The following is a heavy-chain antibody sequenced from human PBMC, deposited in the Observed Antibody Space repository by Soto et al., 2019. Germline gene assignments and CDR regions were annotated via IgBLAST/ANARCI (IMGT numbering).Heavy chain of an antibody. V-gene: IGHV3-66*01. CDR1: GFTVSNNY. Sequence: EVQLVESGGGLVRPGGSLRLSCVASGFTVSNNYMSWVRQAPGKGLEWVSFIYSGGNTYYADSVKGRFTLSRHKSKNTLYLQGTSLSTEDTAGYYCARRPGSWGQGTLVTVS. D-gene: IGHD7-27*01. CDR2: IYSGGNT. CDR3: ARRPGS. J-gene: IGHJ5*02.